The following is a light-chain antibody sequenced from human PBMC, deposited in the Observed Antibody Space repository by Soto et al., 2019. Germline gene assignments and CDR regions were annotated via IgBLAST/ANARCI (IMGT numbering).Light chain of an antibody. J-gene: IGKJ5*01. CDR3: MQSTQLPPT. Sequence: DDVMTQTPLSLSVAPGQPASISCKSSQSLLHITGETFLFWYLQTQGQPPQLLIYEVSTRVSGVPDRFSGSGSGTDFTLEFSRVETDDVGIYYCMQSTQLPPTFGQGTRLEI. CDR1: QSLLHITGETF. V-gene: IGKV2D-29*01. CDR2: EVS.